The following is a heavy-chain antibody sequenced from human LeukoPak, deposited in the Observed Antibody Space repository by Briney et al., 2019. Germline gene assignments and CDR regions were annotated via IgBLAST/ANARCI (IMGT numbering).Heavy chain of an antibody. V-gene: IGHV3-48*01. CDR1: GFTFSSYS. Sequence: PGGSLRLSCAASGFTFSSYSMNWVRQAPGKGLEWVSYISSSSSTIYYADSVKGRFTISRDNAKNSLYLQMNSLRAEDTAVYYCAGALEWLLYHYYMDVLGKGTTVTVSS. CDR3: AGALEWLLYHYYMDV. J-gene: IGHJ6*03. CDR2: ISSSSSTI. D-gene: IGHD3-3*01.